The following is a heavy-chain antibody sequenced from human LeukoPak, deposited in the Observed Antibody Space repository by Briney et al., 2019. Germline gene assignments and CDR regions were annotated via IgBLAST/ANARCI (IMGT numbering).Heavy chain of an antibody. V-gene: IGHV4-30-4*01. CDR1: GGSISSGDYY. D-gene: IGHD4-23*01. Sequence: SQTLSLTCTVSGGSISSGDYYWSWIRQPPGKGLEWIGYIYYSGSTYYNPSLKSRVTISVDTSKNQFSPKLSSVTAADTAVYYCARDLLNEGNHLDYWGQGTLVTVSS. CDR2: IYYSGST. CDR3: ARDLLNEGNHLDY. J-gene: IGHJ4*02.